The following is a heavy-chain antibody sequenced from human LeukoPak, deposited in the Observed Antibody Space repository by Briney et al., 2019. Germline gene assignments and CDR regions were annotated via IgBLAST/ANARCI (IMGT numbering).Heavy chain of an antibody. D-gene: IGHD2-15*01. CDR2: IYYSGST. Sequence: KPSETLSLTCTVSGGSISSYYWSWVRQPPGRGLEWIGYIYYSGSTNYNPSLQSRGIISLDTSKNQFSLKLSSVTAADTAVYYCARDSNCSGGTCYDRWGQGTLVTVSS. CDR3: ARDSNCSGGTCYDR. V-gene: IGHV4-59*01. CDR1: GGSISSYY. J-gene: IGHJ4*02.